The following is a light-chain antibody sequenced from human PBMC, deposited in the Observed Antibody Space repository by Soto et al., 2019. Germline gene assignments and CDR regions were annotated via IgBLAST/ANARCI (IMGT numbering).Light chain of an antibody. CDR2: KSS. J-gene: IGKJ1*01. CDR3: QQFNTSPWT. Sequence: DIQVTNSPSTVSASAGDRVTISCRASQSVSIWLAWYQQKPGRAPKLLIYKSSILESGVPSRFSGSGSGTEFTLTISSLQPDDFATYYCQQFNTSPWTFGQGTKVAIK. V-gene: IGKV1-5*03. CDR1: QSVSIW.